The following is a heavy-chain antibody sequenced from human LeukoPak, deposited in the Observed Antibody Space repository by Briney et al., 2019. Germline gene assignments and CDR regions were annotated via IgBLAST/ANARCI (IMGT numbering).Heavy chain of an antibody. D-gene: IGHD3-22*01. CDR2: ISGSGVDT. Sequence: GGSLRLSCAASGFTFSAYGMAWVRQAPGKGLERISDISGSGVDTYYADSVKGRFTISRDNSLNTLYLQMNSLRAEDTAVYYCAKGSSYSSGNNWFDPWGQGTLVNGSS. V-gene: IGHV3-23*01. CDR3: AKGSSYSSGNNWFDP. CDR1: GFTFSAYG. J-gene: IGHJ5*02.